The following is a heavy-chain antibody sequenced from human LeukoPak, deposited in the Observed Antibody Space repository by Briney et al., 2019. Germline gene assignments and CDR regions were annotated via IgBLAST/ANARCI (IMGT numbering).Heavy chain of an antibody. J-gene: IGHJ4*02. CDR1: GFTFSSYA. CDR2: ISGSGGST. V-gene: IGHV3-23*01. CDR3: AKTPNYHDSSGYAIDY. Sequence: PGGSLRLSCAASGFTFSSYAMSWVRQAPGKGLEWVSAISGSGGSTYYADSVKGRFTISRDNSKNTLYLQMNSLRAEDTAVYYCAKTPNYHDSSGYAIDYWGQGTLVTVSS. D-gene: IGHD3-22*01.